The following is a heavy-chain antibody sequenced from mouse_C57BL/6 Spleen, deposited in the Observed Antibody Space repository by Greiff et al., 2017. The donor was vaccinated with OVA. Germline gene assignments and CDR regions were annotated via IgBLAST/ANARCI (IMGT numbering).Heavy chain of an antibody. CDR2: IDPSDSYT. V-gene: IGHV1-69*01. Sequence: QVQLKQPGAELVMPGASVKLSCKASGYTFTSYWMHWVKQRPGQGLEWIGEIDPSDSYTNYNQKFKGKSTLTVDKSSSTAYMQLSSLTSEDSAVYYCARGDTTVVDYWGQGTTLAVSS. D-gene: IGHD1-1*01. CDR3: ARGDTTVVDY. CDR1: GYTFTSYW. J-gene: IGHJ2*01.